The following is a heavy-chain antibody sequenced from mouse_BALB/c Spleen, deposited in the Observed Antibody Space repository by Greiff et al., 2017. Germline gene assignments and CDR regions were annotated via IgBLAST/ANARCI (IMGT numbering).Heavy chain of an antibody. J-gene: IGHJ3*01. D-gene: IGHD2-10*02. CDR3: ASTLYGNRGFAY. CDR2: IDPETGGT. Sequence: QVQLKQSGAELVRPGASVTLSCKASGYTFTDYEMHWVKQTPVHGLEWIGYIDPETGGTDYNQKFKGKATLTADKSSSTAYMELRSLTSEDSAVYYCASTLYGNRGFAYWGQGTLVTVSA. CDR1: GYTFTDYE. V-gene: IGHV1-15*01.